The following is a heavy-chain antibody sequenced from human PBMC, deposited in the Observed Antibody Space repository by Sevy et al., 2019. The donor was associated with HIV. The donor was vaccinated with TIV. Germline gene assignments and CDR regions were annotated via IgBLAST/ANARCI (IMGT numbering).Heavy chain of an antibody. CDR2: ISGSGGST. CDR3: AKGYCSGGTCYHFDY. V-gene: IGHV3-23*01. J-gene: IGHJ4*02. D-gene: IGHD2-15*01. CDR1: GFTFSSYA. Sequence: GGSLRLSCAASGFTFSSYAMSRVRQAPGKGLEWVSAISGSGGSTYYTDSVKGRFTISRDNSKNTLYLQVNSLRAEDTAVYYCAKGYCSGGTCYHFDYWGQGSLVTVSS.